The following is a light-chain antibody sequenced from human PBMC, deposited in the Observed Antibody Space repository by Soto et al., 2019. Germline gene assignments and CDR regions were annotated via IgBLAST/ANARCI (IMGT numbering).Light chain of an antibody. CDR2: GAS. V-gene: IGKV3-15*01. Sequence: EIVMTQSPATLSVSPGERATLSCRASQSVSSNLAWYQQKPGQAPRLLIYGASTSATGIPARFRGSGSGTEFTLTISSLQSEDFAVYYCQQYNNWPGTFGQGTKVEIK. J-gene: IGKJ1*01. CDR3: QQYNNWPGT. CDR1: QSVSSN.